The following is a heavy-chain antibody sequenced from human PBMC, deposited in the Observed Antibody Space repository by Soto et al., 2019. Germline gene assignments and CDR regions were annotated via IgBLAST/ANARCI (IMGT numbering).Heavy chain of an antibody. CDR3: AQGGHMSFFDY. CDR1: GLKFRNYA. CDR2: VSGNGGET. J-gene: IGHJ4*02. V-gene: IGHV3-23*01. Sequence: EVQLLESGGGLVQPGGSLRLSCAASGLKFRNYAMTWGRQAPGKGPEWVSTVSGNGGETFYADSVKGRFTISRDNSNDTFYLIMNALRVENTAVYYCAQGGHMSFFDYWGPGTRVAVSS.